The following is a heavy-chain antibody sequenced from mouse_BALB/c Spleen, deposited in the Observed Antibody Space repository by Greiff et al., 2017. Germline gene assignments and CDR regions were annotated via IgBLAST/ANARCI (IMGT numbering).Heavy chain of an antibody. J-gene: IGHJ4*01. V-gene: IGHV2-9-2*01. D-gene: IGHD2-10*02. CDR3: VRDGLVNYAMDY. Sequence: QVQLKESGPGLVAPSQSLSITCTVSGFSLTSYDISWIRQPPGKGLEWLGVIWTGGGTNYNSAFMSRLSISKDNSKSQVFLKMNSLQTDDTAIYYCVRDGLVNYAMDYWGQGTSVTVSS. CDR1: GFSLTSYD. CDR2: IWTGGGT.